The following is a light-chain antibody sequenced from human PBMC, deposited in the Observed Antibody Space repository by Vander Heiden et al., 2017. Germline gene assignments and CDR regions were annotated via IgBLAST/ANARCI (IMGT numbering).Light chain of an antibody. CDR3: QQIYSTPPYT. J-gene: IGKJ2*01. CDR1: QSINRY. V-gene: IGKV1-39*01. CDR2: AAS. Sequence: DIHRTQSPSSLSASVGDRVTITCRASQSINRYLNWYQQKPGKAPKLLIYAASSLQSGVPSRFSGSGYGTDFTLTIRSLQPEDFASYYCQQIYSTPPYTFGQGTTLEIK.